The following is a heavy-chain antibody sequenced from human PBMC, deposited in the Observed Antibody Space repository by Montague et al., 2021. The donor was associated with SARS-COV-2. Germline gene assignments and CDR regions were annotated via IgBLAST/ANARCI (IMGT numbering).Heavy chain of an antibody. J-gene: IGHJ5*02. CDR2: VYSRGST. V-gene: IGHV4-39*01. CDR3: ARHIVTMVRGGHIPMEGWFDP. Sequence: SETLSLTCTFSGGTISSSSYYCAWIRQPPGKGLEWVGSVYSRGSTYYNPSLKSQVTISVDTSKNQLSLKLTSVTAADTAVYYCARHIVTMVRGGHIPMEGWFDPWGQGTLATVSS. CDR1: GGTISSSSYY. D-gene: IGHD3-10*01.